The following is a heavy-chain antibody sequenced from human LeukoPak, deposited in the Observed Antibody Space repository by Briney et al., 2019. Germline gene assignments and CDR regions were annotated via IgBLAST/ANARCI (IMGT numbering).Heavy chain of an antibody. CDR2: IEKDGSEK. J-gene: IGHJ4*02. V-gene: IGHV3-7*04. CDR3: VGGAGWQSDY. D-gene: IGHD2-15*01. CDR1: GFTFSSYW. Sequence: QPGGSLRLSCVASGFTFSSYWMNWVRQAPGKGPEWVANIEKDGSEKNYVDSVKGRFTISRDNAKSSVYLQMNNLRAEDTAVYYCVGGAGWQSDYWRQGTPVAVSS.